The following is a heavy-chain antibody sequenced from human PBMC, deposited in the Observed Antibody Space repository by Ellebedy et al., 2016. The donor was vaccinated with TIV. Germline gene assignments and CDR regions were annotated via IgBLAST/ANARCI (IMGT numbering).Heavy chain of an antibody. CDR1: GGTFRNYT. Sequence: SVKVSCXASGGTFRNYTISWVRQAPGQGLEWMGGIIPIFGSPDYAQKFQGRVTITADESTSTAYMELSSLRSEDTAVYYCAPRAIAAPKWGQGTLVTVSS. D-gene: IGHD6-6*01. CDR2: IIPIFGSP. CDR3: APRAIAAPK. V-gene: IGHV1-69*13. J-gene: IGHJ4*02.